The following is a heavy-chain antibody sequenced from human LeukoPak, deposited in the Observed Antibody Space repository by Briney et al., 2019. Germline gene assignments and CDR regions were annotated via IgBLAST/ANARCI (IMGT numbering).Heavy chain of an antibody. CDR1: GFTFSNYW. Sequence: QPGGSLRLSCATSGFTFSNYWMSWVRQAPGKGLEWVANMKEDGSEINYVDSVKGRFTISRDNAQDSLYLQMNSLRAEDTAVYYCVRDRGYSNFDYWGQGTLVTVSS. CDR2: MKEDGSEI. J-gene: IGHJ4*02. V-gene: IGHV3-7*01. D-gene: IGHD4-11*01. CDR3: VRDRGYSNFDY.